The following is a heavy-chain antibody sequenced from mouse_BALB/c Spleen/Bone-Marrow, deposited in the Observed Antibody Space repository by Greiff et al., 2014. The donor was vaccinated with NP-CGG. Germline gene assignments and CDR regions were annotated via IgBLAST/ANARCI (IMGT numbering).Heavy chain of an antibody. Sequence: EVKLVESGGDLVKPGGSLKLSCAASGFTFSSYGMSWVRQTPDKRLEWVATISSGGTYTYYPDSVKGRFTISRDNAKHTLYLQMSSPKSEDTAMYYCARQGTTVVAPAMDYWGQGTSVTVSS. J-gene: IGHJ4*01. V-gene: IGHV5-6*01. CDR3: ARQGTTVVAPAMDY. CDR1: GFTFSSYG. D-gene: IGHD1-1*01. CDR2: ISSGGTYT.